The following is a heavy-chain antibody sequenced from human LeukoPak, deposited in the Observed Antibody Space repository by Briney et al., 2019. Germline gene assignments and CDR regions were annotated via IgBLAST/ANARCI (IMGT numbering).Heavy chain of an antibody. CDR2: ISGSGGST. CDR3: AKGRRLTIFGVVIH. D-gene: IGHD3-3*01. CDR1: GFTFSSYA. Sequence: GGSLRLSCAASGFTFSSYAMSWVRQAPGKGLEWVSAISGSGGSTYCADSVKGRFTISRDNSKNTLYLQMNSLRAEDTAVYYCAKGRRLTIFGVVIHWGQGTLVTVSS. V-gene: IGHV3-23*01. J-gene: IGHJ4*02.